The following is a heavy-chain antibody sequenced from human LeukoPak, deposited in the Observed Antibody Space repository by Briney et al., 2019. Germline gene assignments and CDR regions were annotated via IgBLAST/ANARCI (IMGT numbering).Heavy chain of an antibody. CDR3: AREGRGWCSSTSCYLTSYYYYYYMDV. CDR1: GGSFSGYY. D-gene: IGHD2-2*01. Sequence: SETLSLTCAVYGGSFSGYYRSWIRQPPGKGLEWIGEINHSGSTNYNPSLKSRVTISVDTSKNQFSLKLSSVTAADTAVYYCAREGRGWCSSTSCYLTSYYYYYYMDVWGKGTTVTVSS. J-gene: IGHJ6*03. V-gene: IGHV4-34*01. CDR2: INHSGST.